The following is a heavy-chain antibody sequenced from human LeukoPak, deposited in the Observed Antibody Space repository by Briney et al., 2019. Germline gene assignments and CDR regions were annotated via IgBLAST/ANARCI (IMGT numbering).Heavy chain of an antibody. CDR2: IHPSTGKP. Sequence: ASVKVSCKTSGYTFTNYATNWVRQAPGQGLEWMGWIHPSTGKPTYAQGFTGRFVFSLDTSVSTTYLQISSLKAEDTAVYYCARDFPARDWFFDLWGRGTLVTVSS. CDR3: ARDFPARDWFFDL. J-gene: IGHJ2*01. V-gene: IGHV7-4-1*02. CDR1: GYTFTNYA.